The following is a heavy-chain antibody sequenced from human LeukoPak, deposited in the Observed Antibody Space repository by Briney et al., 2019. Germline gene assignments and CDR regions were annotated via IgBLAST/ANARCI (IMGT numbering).Heavy chain of an antibody. V-gene: IGHV3-74*01. CDR1: GFTFSSYW. D-gene: IGHD2-2*01. CDR3: ARRYCSSTSCYRYYYHMDV. CDR2: INSDGSST. Sequence: GGSLRLSCAASGFTFSSYWMHWVRQAPGKGLVWVSRINSDGSSTSYADSVKGRFTISRDNAKNTLYLQMNSLRAEDTAVYYCARRYCSSTSCYRYYYHMDVWGKGTTVTVSS. J-gene: IGHJ6*03.